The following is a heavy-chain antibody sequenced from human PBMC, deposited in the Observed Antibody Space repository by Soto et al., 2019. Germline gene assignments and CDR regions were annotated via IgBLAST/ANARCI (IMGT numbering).Heavy chain of an antibody. CDR1: GGSISSGDYY. CDR2: IYYSGST. V-gene: IGHV4-30-4*01. Sequence: SETLSLTCTVSGGSISSGDYYWSWIRQPPGKGLEWIGYIYYSGSTYYNPSLKSRVTISVDTSKNQFSLKLSSVTAADTAVYYCARNMVVTATDWYFDLWGRGTLVTVSS. D-gene: IGHD2-21*02. CDR3: ARNMVVTATDWYFDL. J-gene: IGHJ2*01.